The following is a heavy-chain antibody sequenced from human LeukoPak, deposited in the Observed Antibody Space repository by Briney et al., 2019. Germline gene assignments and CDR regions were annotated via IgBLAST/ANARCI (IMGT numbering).Heavy chain of an antibody. J-gene: IGHJ4*02. Sequence: GASVKVSCKASGGTFSSYAISWVRQAPGQGLEWMGGIIPIFGTANYAQKFQGRVTITADESTSTAYMELSSLRSEDTAVYYCAREPTITIFGVVMTEHYFDYWGQGTLVTVSS. CDR3: AREPTITIFGVVMTEHYFDY. CDR2: IIPIFGTA. D-gene: IGHD3-3*01. CDR1: GGTFSSYA. V-gene: IGHV1-69*13.